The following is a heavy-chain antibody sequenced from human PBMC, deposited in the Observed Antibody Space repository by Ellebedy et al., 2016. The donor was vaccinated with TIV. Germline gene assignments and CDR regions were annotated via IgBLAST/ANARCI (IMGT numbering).Heavy chain of an antibody. J-gene: IGHJ1*01. V-gene: IGHV1-69*06. Sequence: ASVKVSCKASGYTFTGYYMHWVRQAPGQGLEWMGGVIPIFGTANYAQKFQDRVTITADKSTSTVYMGLSSLRPEDTAVYYCAREGREYNTPSQYFQHWGQGTLVTVSS. CDR2: VIPIFGTA. CDR3: AREGREYNTPSQYFQH. CDR1: GYTFTGYY. D-gene: IGHD6-6*01.